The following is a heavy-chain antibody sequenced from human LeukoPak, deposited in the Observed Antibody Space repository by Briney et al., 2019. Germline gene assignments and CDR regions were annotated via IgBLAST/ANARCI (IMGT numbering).Heavy chain of an antibody. J-gene: IGHJ6*02. CDR2: ISKNGDNT. Sequence: GGSLRLSCAASGLTFRGYGMHWVRQAPGKGLEYVSAISKNGDNTYYADAVKGRFTISRDNSNNMLYLQMGSLRAEDTAIYYCARGGSPLGYYFGMDVWGQGTTVTVSS. V-gene: IGHV3-64*02. D-gene: IGHD1-26*01. CDR3: ARGGSPLGYYFGMDV. CDR1: GLTFRGYG.